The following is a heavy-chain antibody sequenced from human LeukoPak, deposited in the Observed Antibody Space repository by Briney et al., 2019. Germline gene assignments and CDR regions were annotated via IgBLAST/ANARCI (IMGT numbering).Heavy chain of an antibody. D-gene: IGHD3-9*01. CDR3: ARVLGGHYDILSGGLDAFDI. J-gene: IGHJ3*02. CDR2: ISAYNGNT. CDR1: GYTFTSYG. Sequence: ASVKVSCKASGYTFTSYGISWVRQAPGQGLEWMGWISAYNGNTNYAQKLQGRVTMTTDTSTSTAYMELSSLRSEDTAVYYCARVLGGHYDILSGGLDAFDIWGQGTMVTVSS. V-gene: IGHV1-18*01.